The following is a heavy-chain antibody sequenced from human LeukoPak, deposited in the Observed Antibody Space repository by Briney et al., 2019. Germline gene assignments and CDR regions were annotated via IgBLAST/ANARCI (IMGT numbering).Heavy chain of an antibody. J-gene: IGHJ4*02. D-gene: IGHD3-22*01. CDR1: GGSISSSSYY. V-gene: IGHV4-39*07. CDR3: AAWTYSGYYFAFDY. CDR2: IYYSGST. Sequence: PSETLSLTCTVSGGSISSSSYYWGWIRQPPGKGLEWIGSIYYSGSTYYNPSLKSRVTISVDTSKNQFSLKLSSVTAADTAVYYCAAWTYSGYYFAFDYWGQGTLVTVSS.